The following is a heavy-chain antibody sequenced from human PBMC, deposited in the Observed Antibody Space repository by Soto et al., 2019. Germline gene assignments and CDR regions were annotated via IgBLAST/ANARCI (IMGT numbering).Heavy chain of an antibody. CDR3: ATISDRGIAAALDF. D-gene: IGHD6-13*01. J-gene: IGHJ4*02. Sequence: HPGGSLRLSCAASTFIFTNYAMSWVRQAPGEGLEWVSAISGSGGTTYYAESVKGRFSISRYNAKNTLYLQLNSLRVEDTAIYYCATISDRGIAAALDFWGQGTLVTVSS. CDR1: TFIFTNYA. CDR2: ISGSGGTT. V-gene: IGHV3-23*01.